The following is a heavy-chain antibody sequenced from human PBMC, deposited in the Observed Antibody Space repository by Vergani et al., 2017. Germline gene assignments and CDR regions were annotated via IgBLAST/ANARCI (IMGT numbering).Heavy chain of an antibody. D-gene: IGHD6-19*01. CDR2: LYYSGST. J-gene: IGHJ5*02. CDR1: GGSLSRYY. CDR3: ARVGAVAGFFNCFDP. Sequence: QVQLQESGPGLVKPSETLSLTCTVSGGSLSRYYCSWIPPPPGKGLEWVGYLYYSGSTNYNPSLRSRVTISVDTYKNQFSLTLSSVTAADTAVYYCARVGAVAGFFNCFDPWGQGTLVTVSS. V-gene: IGHV4-59*01.